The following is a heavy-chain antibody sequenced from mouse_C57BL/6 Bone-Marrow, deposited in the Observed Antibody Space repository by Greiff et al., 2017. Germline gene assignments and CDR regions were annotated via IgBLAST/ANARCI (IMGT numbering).Heavy chain of an antibody. CDR3: ARRGDYYFDY. Sequence: ESGPGLVKPSQSLSLTCSVTGYSITSGYYWNWIRQFPGNKLEWMGYLSYDGSNNYNPSLKNRISITRDTSKNQFFLKLNSVTTEDTATYCCARRGDYYFDYWGQGTTLTVSS. V-gene: IGHV3-6*01. CDR2: LSYDGSN. J-gene: IGHJ2*01. CDR1: GYSITSGYY.